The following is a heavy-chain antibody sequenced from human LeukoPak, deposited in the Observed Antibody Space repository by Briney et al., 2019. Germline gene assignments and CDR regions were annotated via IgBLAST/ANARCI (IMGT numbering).Heavy chain of an antibody. V-gene: IGHV1-2*02. D-gene: IGHD2-2*02. Sequence: GASVKVSCKASGYTFTGYYMHWVRQAPGQGLEWMGWINPNSGGTNYAQKFQGRVTMTRDTSISTAYMELSRLRSDDTAVYYCARRSGRRYFSITGCYIFDSWARGTLVTAPQ. CDR3: ARRSGRRYFSITGCYIFDS. CDR1: GYTFTGYY. J-gene: IGHJ4*02. CDR2: INPNSGGT.